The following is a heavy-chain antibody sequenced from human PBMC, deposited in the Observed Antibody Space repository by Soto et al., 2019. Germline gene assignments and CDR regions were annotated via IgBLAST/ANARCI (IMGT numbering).Heavy chain of an antibody. CDR2: ISYDGSNK. J-gene: IGHJ6*02. Sequence: QVQLVESGGGVVQPGRSLRLSCAASGFTFSSYGMHWVRQAPGKGLVWVAVISYDGSNKYYADSVKGRFTISRDNSKNTLYLQMNSLRAEDTAVYYCAKEKDALPGHYYYYYGMDVWGQGTTVTVSS. CDR1: GFTFSSYG. CDR3: AKEKDALPGHYYYYYGMDV. V-gene: IGHV3-30*18.